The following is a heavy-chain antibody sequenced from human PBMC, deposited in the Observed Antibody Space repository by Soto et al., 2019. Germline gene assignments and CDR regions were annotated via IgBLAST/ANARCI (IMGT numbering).Heavy chain of an antibody. Sequence: EVQLVESGGGVVKPGGSLRLSCAASGFTFSNGWMSWVRQAPGKGLEWVGRIKSKIDGGTTDYSPPVKGRFNISRDDSKDSLYLQMDSLKTEDTAVYYCATDSTQTFCDGGPCYSVQTKMHDSWGQGTLVTVSS. J-gene: IGHJ4*02. CDR3: ATDSTQTFCDGGPCYSVQTKMHDS. D-gene: IGHD2-15*01. CDR2: IKSKIDGGTT. CDR1: GFTFSNGW. V-gene: IGHV3-15*01.